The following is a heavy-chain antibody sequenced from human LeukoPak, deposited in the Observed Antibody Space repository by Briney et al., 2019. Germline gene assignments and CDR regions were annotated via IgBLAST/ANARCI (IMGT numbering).Heavy chain of an antibody. CDR3: ATVKVGYCGGDCYIFDY. D-gene: IGHD2-21*01. J-gene: IGHJ4*02. CDR2: VDPEDGET. CDR1: GGTFSSYA. Sequence: ASVKVSCKASGGTFSSYAISWVQQAPGKGLEWMGLVDPEDGETIYAEKFQGRVTITADTSTDTAYMELSSLRSEDTAVYYCATVKVGYCGGDCYIFDYWGQGTLVTVSS. V-gene: IGHV1-69-2*01.